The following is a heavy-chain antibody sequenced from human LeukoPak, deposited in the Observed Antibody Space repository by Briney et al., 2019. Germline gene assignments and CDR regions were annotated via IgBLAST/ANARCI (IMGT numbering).Heavy chain of an antibody. CDR3: ARDRHKYNYDSGGYPPY. J-gene: IGHJ4*02. CDR2: ISSSSHI. D-gene: IGHD3-22*01. V-gene: IGHV3-21*01. Sequence: PGGSLRLSCAASGFTFSYYSMNWVRQAPGKGLEWVSSISSSSHIYYADSVKGRFTISRDNAKNSLYLQMNPLRAEDTAVYYCARDRHKYNYDSGGYPPYWGQGTLVTVSS. CDR1: GFTFSYYS.